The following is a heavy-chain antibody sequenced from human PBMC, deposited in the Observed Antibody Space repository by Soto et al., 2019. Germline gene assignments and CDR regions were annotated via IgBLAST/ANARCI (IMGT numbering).Heavy chain of an antibody. Sequence: XETLSLTCTVSGSSLSSGSYYWSWIRQPPGKGLEWIGYFYYTGTTKYNPSLESRVTISADTSKNQFSLNLTSVTAADTAVYYCARISYWVKDYWGQGALVTVSS. J-gene: IGHJ4*02. CDR2: FYYTGTT. V-gene: IGHV4-61*01. CDR1: GSSLSSGSYY. CDR3: ARISYWVKDY. D-gene: IGHD2-8*02.